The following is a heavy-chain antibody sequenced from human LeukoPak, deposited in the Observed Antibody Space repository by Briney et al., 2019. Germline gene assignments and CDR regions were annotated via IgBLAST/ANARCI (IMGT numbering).Heavy chain of an antibody. D-gene: IGHD4-17*01. Sequence: GSLRLSCTASGFTFSSYWMSWVRPAPGKGLEWVANIEQDGSEKYYVDSVKGRFTISRDNAKNSLYLQMNSLRAEDTAVYYCARVYGDYVAADYWGQGTLVTVSS. J-gene: IGHJ4*02. V-gene: IGHV3-7*01. CDR1: GFTFSSYW. CDR2: IEQDGSEK. CDR3: ARVYGDYVAADY.